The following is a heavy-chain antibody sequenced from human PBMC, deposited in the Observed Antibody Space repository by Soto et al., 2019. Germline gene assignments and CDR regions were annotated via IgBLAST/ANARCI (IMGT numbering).Heavy chain of an antibody. D-gene: IGHD3-9*01. Sequence: SESLSLACVVSGGSFSSYYYNWIRQSPGKGLEWIGEINHSGSNNYSPSLKSRVTMSLDTSKNHFSLKLTSVTAADTAVYYCARGGSNDWQVAFDIWGQGTMVTVSS. CDR1: GGSFSSYY. CDR2: INHSGSN. J-gene: IGHJ3*02. CDR3: ARGGSNDWQVAFDI. V-gene: IGHV4-34*01.